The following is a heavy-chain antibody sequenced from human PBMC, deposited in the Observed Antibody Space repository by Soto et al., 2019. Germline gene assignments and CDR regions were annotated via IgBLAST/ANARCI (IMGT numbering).Heavy chain of an antibody. CDR3: AKASAPGGNYCPLWS. CDR2: ISGSGGST. Sequence: GSLRRACSASGLTFSIYGMSWVLEAPGKGLEWVSSISGSGGSTYYADSVKGRFTISRDNSKNTLYLKMNSLRAEDTAVYYCAKASAPGGNYCPLWSWGQGNMVTVSS. D-gene: IGHD1-26*01. V-gene: IGHV3-23*01. J-gene: IGHJ5*02. CDR1: GLTFSIYG.